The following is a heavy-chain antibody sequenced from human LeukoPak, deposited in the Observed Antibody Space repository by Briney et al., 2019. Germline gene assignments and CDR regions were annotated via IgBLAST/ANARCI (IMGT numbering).Heavy chain of an antibody. Sequence: ASVKVSCKPSGFTFINSAVQWVRQARGQRLEWIGVIVVGGGSTKYAQKFQDRVTISRDMSTSTVHMEMRSLRSEDTAVYYCAAEDFSNGYYYYYGMDVWGQGTTVTVSS. D-gene: IGHD4-11*01. V-gene: IGHV1-58*01. J-gene: IGHJ6*02. CDR2: IVVGGGST. CDR1: GFTFINSA. CDR3: AAEDFSNGYYYYYGMDV.